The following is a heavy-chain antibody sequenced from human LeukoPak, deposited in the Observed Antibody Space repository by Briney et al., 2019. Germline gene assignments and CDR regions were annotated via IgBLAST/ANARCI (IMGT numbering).Heavy chain of an antibody. D-gene: IGHD2-2*03. Sequence: ASVKLSCKASGRTFRSYAISWVPQAPGQGLEWMGRIIPILGIANYAQKFQGRVTITADKSTSTAYMELSSLRCEDTAVYYCARDLGYCSSTSCQDNWFDPWGQGTLVTVSS. CDR2: IIPILGIA. V-gene: IGHV1-69*04. CDR1: GRTFRSYA. J-gene: IGHJ5*02. CDR3: ARDLGYCSSTSCQDNWFDP.